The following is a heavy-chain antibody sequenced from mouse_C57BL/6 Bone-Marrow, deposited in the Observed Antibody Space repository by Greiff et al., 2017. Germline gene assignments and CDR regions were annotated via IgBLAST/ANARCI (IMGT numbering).Heavy chain of an antibody. CDR3: ARHGNYDYWYFDV. D-gene: IGHD2-1*01. Sequence: QVQLQQSGAELVRPGTSVKLSCKASGYTFTSYWMHWVKQRPGQGLEWIGVIDPSDSYTNYNQKFKGKATLTVDPSSSTAYMQLSSLTSEDSAVYYCARHGNYDYWYFDVWGTGTTVTVSS. V-gene: IGHV1-59*01. J-gene: IGHJ1*03. CDR1: GYTFTSYW. CDR2: IDPSDSYT.